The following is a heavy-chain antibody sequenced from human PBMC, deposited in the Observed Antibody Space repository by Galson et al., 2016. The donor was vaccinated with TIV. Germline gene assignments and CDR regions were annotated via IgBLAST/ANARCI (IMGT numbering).Heavy chain of an antibody. CDR1: GGTLTSYA. Sequence: SVKVSCKASGGTLTSYAINWVRQAPGQGLEWTGGIIPLSHTPNYAQKYHDRITIVADKSTGTVYMELRRLTSEDTAVYYCVNIQKTNTYDSWGRGTLVTVSS. CDR3: VNIQKTNTYDS. J-gene: IGHJ4*02. V-gene: IGHV1-69*06. D-gene: IGHD2-15*01. CDR2: IIPLSHTP.